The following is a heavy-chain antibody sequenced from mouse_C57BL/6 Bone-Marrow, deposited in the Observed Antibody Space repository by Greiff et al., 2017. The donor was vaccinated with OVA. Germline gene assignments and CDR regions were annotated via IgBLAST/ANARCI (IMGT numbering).Heavy chain of an antibody. D-gene: IGHD3-1*01. CDR1: GFTFSNYW. V-gene: IGHV6-3*01. CDR2: IRLKSDNYAT. Sequence: EVQLVESGGGLVQPGGSMKLSCVASGFTFSNYWMNWVRQSPEKGLEWVAQIRLKSDNYATHYAESVKGRFTISRDDSKSSVYLQMNNLRAEDTGIYYCTGRHYYYAMDYWGQGTSVTVSS. J-gene: IGHJ4*01. CDR3: TGRHYYYAMDY.